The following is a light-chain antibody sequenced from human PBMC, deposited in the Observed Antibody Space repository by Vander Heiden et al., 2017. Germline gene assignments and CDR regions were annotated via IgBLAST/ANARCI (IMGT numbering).Light chain of an antibody. CDR3: QQYDKLPLT. V-gene: IGKV3-20*01. Sequence: NVLTQSPGTLSLSPGQRATISCRASQSLSRNFLAWYQQKPGQSPRLLIYGASNRAAGTPDRFSGSGSGTAFTLTISRLEPEDFAVYFCQQYDKLPLTFGGGTKVDLK. CDR2: GAS. CDR1: QSLSRNF. J-gene: IGKJ4*01.